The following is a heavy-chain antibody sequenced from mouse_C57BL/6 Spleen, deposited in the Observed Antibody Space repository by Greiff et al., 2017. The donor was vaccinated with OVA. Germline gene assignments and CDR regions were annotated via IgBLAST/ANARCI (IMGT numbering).Heavy chain of an antibody. CDR2: IYPGDGDT. D-gene: IGHD2-4*01. CDR3: ADYDYDERYFDV. J-gene: IGHJ1*03. V-gene: IGHV1-82*01. CDR1: GYAFSSSW. Sequence: QVQLQQSGPELVKPGASVKISCKASGYAFSSSWMNWVKQRPGKGLEWIGRIYPGDGDTNYNGKFKGKATLTADKSSSTAYMQRSSLTSEDSAVYFCADYDYDERYFDVWGTGTTVTVSS.